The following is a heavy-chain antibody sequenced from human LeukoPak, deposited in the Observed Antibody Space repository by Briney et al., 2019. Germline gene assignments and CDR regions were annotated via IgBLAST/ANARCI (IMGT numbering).Heavy chain of an antibody. CDR2: INHSGST. CDR1: GGSFSGYY. D-gene: IGHD4-17*01. CDR3: ARGGYYGDYGY. J-gene: IGHJ4*02. V-gene: IGHV4-34*01. Sequence: PSETLSLTCAVYGGSFSGYYWCWIRQPPGKGLEWIGEINHSGSTNYNPSLKSRVTISVDTSKNQFSLKLSSVTAADTAVYYCARGGYYGDYGYWGQGTLVTVSS.